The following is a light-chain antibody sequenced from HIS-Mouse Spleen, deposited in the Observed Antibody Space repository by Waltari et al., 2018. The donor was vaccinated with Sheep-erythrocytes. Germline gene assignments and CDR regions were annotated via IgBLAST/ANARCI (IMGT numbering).Light chain of an antibody. V-gene: IGLV2-23*01. Sequence: QSALTQPASVSGSPGQSITISCTGTGSDVGRYNLVLWYQQHPDKAPKLMIYEGSKRPSGVSNRFSGSKSGNTASLTISGLQAEDEADYYCCSYAGSSTYVFGTGTKVTVL. CDR2: EGS. CDR1: GSDVGRYNL. J-gene: IGLJ1*01. CDR3: CSYAGSSTYV.